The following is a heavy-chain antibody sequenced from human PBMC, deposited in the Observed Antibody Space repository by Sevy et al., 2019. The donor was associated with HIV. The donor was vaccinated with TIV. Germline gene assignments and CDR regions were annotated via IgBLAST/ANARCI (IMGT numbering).Heavy chain of an antibody. CDR2: INPNSGGT. CDR1: GYTFTGYY. D-gene: IGHD1-26*01. J-gene: IGHJ6*02. CDR3: ARDPYSGKGYYYYYGMDV. Sequence: ASVKVSCKASGYTFTGYYMHWVRQAPGQGLEWMGWINPNSGGTNYAQKFQGRVTMTRDTSISTAYMELGRLRSDDTAVYYCARDPYSGKGYYYYYGMDVWGQGTTVTVSS. V-gene: IGHV1-2*02.